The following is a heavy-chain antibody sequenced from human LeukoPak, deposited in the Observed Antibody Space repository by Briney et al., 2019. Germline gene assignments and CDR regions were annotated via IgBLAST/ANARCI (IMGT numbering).Heavy chain of an antibody. D-gene: IGHD3-22*01. CDR3: ARGGYYDSSGYSALDY. Sequence: GASVKVSCKASGYTFTSYGISWVRQAPGQGLDWMGWINPNSGGTNYAQKFQSRVTMTRDTSISTAYMELSRLRSDDTAVYYCARGGYYDSSGYSALDYWGQGTLVTVSS. J-gene: IGHJ4*02. V-gene: IGHV1-2*02. CDR1: GYTFTSYG. CDR2: INPNSGGT.